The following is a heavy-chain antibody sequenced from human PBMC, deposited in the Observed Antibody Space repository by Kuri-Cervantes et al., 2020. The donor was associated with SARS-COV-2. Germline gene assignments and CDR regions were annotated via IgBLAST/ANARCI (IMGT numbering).Heavy chain of an antibody. Sequence: GESLKISCAASGFTFSSYAMSWVRQAPGKGLEWVSAISGSGGSTYYADSVKGRFTISRDNAKNSLYLQMNSLRAEDTAVYYCARLIAVAGTTWGQGTLVTVSS. V-gene: IGHV3-23*01. J-gene: IGHJ4*02. CDR1: GFTFSSYA. CDR3: ARLIAVAGTT. D-gene: IGHD6-19*01. CDR2: ISGSGGST.